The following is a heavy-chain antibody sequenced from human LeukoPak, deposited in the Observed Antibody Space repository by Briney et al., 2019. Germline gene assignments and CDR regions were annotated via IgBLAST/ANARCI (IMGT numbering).Heavy chain of an antibody. V-gene: IGHV2-70*11. D-gene: IGHD2-2*01. CDR2: IDWDDDK. CDR1: GFSLRTSGMC. J-gene: IGHJ4*02. CDR3: ARMPGSSTSCHCYFDY. Sequence: SGPALVKPTQTLTLTCTFSGFSLRTSGMCVSWIRQPPGKALEWLARIDWDDDKYYSTSLKTRLTISKDTSKNQVVLTMTNMDPVDTATYYCARMPGSSTSCHCYFDYWGQGTLVTVSS.